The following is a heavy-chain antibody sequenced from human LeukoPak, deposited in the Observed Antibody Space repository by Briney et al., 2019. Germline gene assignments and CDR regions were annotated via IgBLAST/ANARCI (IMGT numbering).Heavy chain of an antibody. Sequence: GGSLRLSCAASGFTFSTYAMSWVRQAPGKGLEWVSAVRGSGSDTYYADSVKGRFTISRDNSKKTLHLQMNSLRAEDTAIYYCAKTSRVNSAYDSPFDYWGQGTLVTVSS. V-gene: IGHV3-23*01. J-gene: IGHJ4*02. D-gene: IGHD5-12*01. CDR3: AKTSRVNSAYDSPFDY. CDR2: VRGSGSDT. CDR1: GFTFSTYA.